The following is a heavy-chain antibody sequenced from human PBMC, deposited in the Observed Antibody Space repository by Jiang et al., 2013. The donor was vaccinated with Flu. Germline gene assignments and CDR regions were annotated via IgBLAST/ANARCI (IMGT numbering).Heavy chain of an antibody. V-gene: IGHV1-2*02. CDR2: INPNSGGT. CDR1: GYTLTGYY. D-gene: IGHD3-16*01. Sequence: GAEVKKPGASVKVSCKASGYTLTGYYMHWVRQAPGQGLEWMGWINPNSGGTNYAQKFQGRVTMARDTSISTAYMELSRLRSDDTAVYYCARGAITFGGAIYYGMDVWGQGTTVTVSS. CDR3: ARGAITFGGAIYYGMDV. J-gene: IGHJ6*02.